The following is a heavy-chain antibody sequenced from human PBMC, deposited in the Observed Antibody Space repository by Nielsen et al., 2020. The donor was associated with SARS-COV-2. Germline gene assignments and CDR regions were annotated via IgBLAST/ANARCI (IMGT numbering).Heavy chain of an antibody. Sequence: SETLSLTCTVSGGSISSYYWSWIRQPPGKGLEWIGYIYYSGSTNYNPSLKSRVTISVDTSKNQFSLKLSSVTAADTAVYYCARDVVDPSLRFSEGFDPWGQGTLVTVSS. D-gene: IGHD3-3*01. CDR3: ARDVVDPSLRFSEGFDP. CDR2: IYYSGST. CDR1: GGSISSYY. V-gene: IGHV4-59*13. J-gene: IGHJ5*02.